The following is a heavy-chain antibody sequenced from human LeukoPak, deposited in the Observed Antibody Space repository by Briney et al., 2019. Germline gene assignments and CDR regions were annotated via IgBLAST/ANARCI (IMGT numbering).Heavy chain of an antibody. CDR1: GGTFSSYA. V-gene: IGHV1-69*04. D-gene: IGHD5-18*01. J-gene: IGHJ4*02. CDR3: ARSGYSYGLFDY. CDR2: IIPILGIA. Sequence: SVKVSCKASGGTFSSYAISWVRQAPGQGLEWMGRIIPILGIANYAQRFQGRVTITADKSTSTAYMELSSLRSEDTAVYYCARSGYSYGLFDYWGQGTLVTVSS.